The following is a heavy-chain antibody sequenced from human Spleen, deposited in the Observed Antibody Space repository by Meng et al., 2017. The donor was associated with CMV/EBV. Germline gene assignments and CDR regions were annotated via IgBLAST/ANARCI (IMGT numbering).Heavy chain of an antibody. CDR3: AKDLRGYSHDY. Sequence: GGSLKISCAASGFNFTNYVMTWVRQAPGKGLEWVSVIYSGGNYPHYADSVKGRFTISRDDSKNTLYLQMNSLRADDTALYYCAKDLRGYSHDYWGQGTLVTVSS. CDR2: IYSGGNYP. D-gene: IGHD5-18*01. V-gene: IGHV3-23*03. CDR1: GFNFTNYV. J-gene: IGHJ4*02.